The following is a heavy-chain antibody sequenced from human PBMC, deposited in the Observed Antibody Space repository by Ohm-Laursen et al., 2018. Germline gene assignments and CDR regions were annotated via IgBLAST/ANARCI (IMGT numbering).Heavy chain of an antibody. Sequence: GSLRLSCAASGFTFSTSEMNWVRQAPGKGLEWVSYISSTTSTIWYADSVRGRFTISRDNAKNLLYLQMNSLRDEDTAVYYCARDHTMIDYWGQGTLVTVSS. CDR1: GFTFSTSE. CDR2: ISSTTSTI. J-gene: IGHJ4*02. CDR3: ARDHTMIDY. D-gene: IGHD3-22*01. V-gene: IGHV3-48*03.